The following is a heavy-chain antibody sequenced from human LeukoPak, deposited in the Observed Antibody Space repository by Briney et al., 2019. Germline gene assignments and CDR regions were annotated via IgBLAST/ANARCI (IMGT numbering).Heavy chain of an antibody. V-gene: IGHV3-23*01. CDR3: TKDRQPDGLYNFDY. CDR2: ITGDGKII. Sequence: GGSLRLSCAASGFTFRTYAMNWVRQAPGKGLEWVSVITGDGKIIYYADSVKGRFSISRDNSRNTLYLQMNSLRAEDTATYYCTKDRQPDGLYNFDYWGQGTQASVSS. J-gene: IGHJ4*02. CDR1: GFTFRTYA. D-gene: IGHD5-24*01.